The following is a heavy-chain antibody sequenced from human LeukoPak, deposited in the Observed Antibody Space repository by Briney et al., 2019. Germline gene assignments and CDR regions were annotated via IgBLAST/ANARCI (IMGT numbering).Heavy chain of an antibody. V-gene: IGHV1-69*05. CDR3: ASGSVYADNYYYYMDV. J-gene: IGHJ6*03. CDR2: IIPIFGTA. Sequence: EASVKVSCKASGGTFSSYSISWVRQAPGQGLEWMGGIIPIFGTANYAQKFQGRVTITTDESTSTAYMELSSLRSEDTAVYYCASGSVYADNYYYYMDVWGKGTTVTVSS. CDR1: GGTFSSYS. D-gene: IGHD2-8*01.